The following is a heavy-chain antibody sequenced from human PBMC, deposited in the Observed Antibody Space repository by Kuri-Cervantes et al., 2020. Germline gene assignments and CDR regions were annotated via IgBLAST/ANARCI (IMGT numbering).Heavy chain of an antibody. CDR2: ISWDGGST. Sequence: GESLKISCAASGFTFDDYTMHWVRQAPGKGLEWVSLISWDGGSTYYADSVKGRFTISRDNSKNSLYLQMNSLRTEDTALYYCAKDSRLNYDILTGYYGSNYYFDYWGQGTLVTVSS. CDR1: GFTFDDYT. V-gene: IGHV3-43*01. J-gene: IGHJ4*02. CDR3: AKDSRLNYDILTGYYGSNYYFDY. D-gene: IGHD3-9*01.